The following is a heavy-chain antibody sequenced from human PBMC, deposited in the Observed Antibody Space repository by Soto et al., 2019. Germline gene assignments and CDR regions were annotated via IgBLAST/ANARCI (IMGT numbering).Heavy chain of an antibody. CDR3: AHFFVHCSGTNCYAGSRAFDL. V-gene: IGHV2-5*02. CDR2: IYWDDDK. Sequence: SGPTLVNPTQTLTLTCAFSGFSLSIVGVGVGWIRQPPGKALEWLALIYWDDDKRYSPSLKSRLTITKDTSKNQVVLTMTNMDPVDTATYFCAHFFVHCSGTNCYAGSRAFDLWGQGTMVTVSS. J-gene: IGHJ3*01. D-gene: IGHD2-2*01. CDR1: GFSLSIVGVG.